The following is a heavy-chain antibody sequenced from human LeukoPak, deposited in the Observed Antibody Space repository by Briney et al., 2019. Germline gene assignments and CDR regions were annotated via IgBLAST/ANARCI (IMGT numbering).Heavy chain of an antibody. CDR3: ARVRGATIYDY. CDR2: INHSGST. CDR1: GGSFSGYY. Sequence: SETLSLTCAVYGGSFSGYYWSWIRQPPGKGLEWIGEINHSGSTNYNPSLKSRVTISVDTSKNQFSLKLSSVTAADTAVYYCARVRGATIYDYWGQGTLVTASS. D-gene: IGHD5-24*01. J-gene: IGHJ4*02. V-gene: IGHV4-34*01.